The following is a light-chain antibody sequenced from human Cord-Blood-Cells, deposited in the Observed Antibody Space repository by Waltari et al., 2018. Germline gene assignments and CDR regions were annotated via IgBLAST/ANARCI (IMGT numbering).Light chain of an antibody. CDR2: RNN. CDR1: SSNIGRNY. CDR3: AALDDSLSGYV. Sequence: QSVLTQPPSASGTPGQRVTISCSGSSSNIGRNYVYWYQQLPGTAPKLHIYRNNLRPSGVPDGFSGSKSGTSASLAISWLLSEDEADYYCAALDDSLSGYVFGTVTKVTVL. J-gene: IGLJ1*01. V-gene: IGLV1-47*01.